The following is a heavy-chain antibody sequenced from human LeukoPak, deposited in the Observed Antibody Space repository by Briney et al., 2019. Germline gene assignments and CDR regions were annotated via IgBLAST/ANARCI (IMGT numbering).Heavy chain of an antibody. CDR1: GFTFSSYA. CDR3: ANGNEAGPLFYYYYGMDV. V-gene: IGHV3-23*01. D-gene: IGHD1-1*01. CDR2: ISGSGGST. J-gene: IGHJ6*02. Sequence: GGSLRLSCAASGFTFSSYAMSWVRQAPGKGLEWVSAISGSGGSTYYADSVKGRFTISRDNSKNTLYLQVNSLRAEDTAVYYCANGNEAGPLFYYYYGMDVWGQGTTVTVSS.